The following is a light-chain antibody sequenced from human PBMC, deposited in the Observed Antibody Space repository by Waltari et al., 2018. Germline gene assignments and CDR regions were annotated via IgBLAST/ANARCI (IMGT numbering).Light chain of an antibody. J-gene: IGLJ3*02. CDR1: SSHIGSNT. CDR2: TNN. CDR3: AAWDDSLNKV. Sequence: QSVLTQPPSASGTPGQRVTISCSGSSSHIGSNTVNWYQQLPGTAPKLLIYTNNQRPAGVPGRFSGSKSGTSASLAISGLQSEDEADYYCAAWDDSLNKVFGGGTKLTVL. V-gene: IGLV1-44*01.